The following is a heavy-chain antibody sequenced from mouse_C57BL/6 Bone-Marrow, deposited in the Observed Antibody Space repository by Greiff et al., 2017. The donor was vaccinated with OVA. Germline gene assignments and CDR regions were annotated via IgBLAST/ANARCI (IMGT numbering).Heavy chain of an antibody. CDR1: GFTFSDYG. Sequence: EVHLVESGGGLVKPGGSLTLSCAASGFTFSDYGMHWVRQAPEKGLEWVAYISSGSSTIYYAATVKGAFTISRDNAKNTLFLQMTSLRSEDTAMYYCASGMFEDYWGRGTTLTVSS. V-gene: IGHV5-17*01. J-gene: IGHJ2*01. CDR3: ASGMFEDY. CDR2: ISSGSSTI.